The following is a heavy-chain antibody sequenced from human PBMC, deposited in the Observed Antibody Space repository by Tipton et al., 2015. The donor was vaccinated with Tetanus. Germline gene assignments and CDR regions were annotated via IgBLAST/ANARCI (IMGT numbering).Heavy chain of an antibody. CDR2: ISGSSNTI. D-gene: IGHD2-21*02. CDR1: GFTFSDFY. CDR3: ARELPGFAY. V-gene: IGHV3-11*01. J-gene: IGHJ4*02. Sequence: SLRLSCAASGFTFSDFYMSWIRQAPGKGLEWVSSISGSSNTIYYAASVKGRFTISRDNAKNAVFLQMDSLGSSDTAVYYCARELPGFAYWGQGSQVSVSS.